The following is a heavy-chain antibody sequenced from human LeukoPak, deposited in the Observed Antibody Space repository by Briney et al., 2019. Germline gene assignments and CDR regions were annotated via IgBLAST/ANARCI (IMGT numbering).Heavy chain of an antibody. V-gene: IGHV3-11*04. CDR2: VSSGSSTI. J-gene: IGHJ6*04. CDR3: AELGITMIGGV. Sequence: GGSLRLSCAASGFIFSDYYMSWIRQAPGKALEWVSYVSSGSSTIYYADSVKGRFTISRDNAKNSLYLQMNSLRAEDTAVYYCAELGITMIGGVWGKGTTVTISS. CDR1: GFIFSDYY. D-gene: IGHD3-10*02.